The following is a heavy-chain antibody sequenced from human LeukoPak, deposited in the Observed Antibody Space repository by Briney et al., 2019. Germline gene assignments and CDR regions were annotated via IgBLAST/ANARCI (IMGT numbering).Heavy chain of an antibody. D-gene: IGHD6-19*01. CDR1: GGTFSSYA. CDR2: IIPIFGTA. CDR3: ARDRTDGSGPYYFDY. V-gene: IGHV1-69*05. J-gene: IGHJ4*02. Sequence: SVKVSCKASGGTFSSYAIGWVRQAPGQGLEWMGGIIPIFGTANYAQKFQGRVTITTDESTSTAYMELSSLRSEDTAVYYCARDRTDGSGPYYFDYWGQGTLVTVSS.